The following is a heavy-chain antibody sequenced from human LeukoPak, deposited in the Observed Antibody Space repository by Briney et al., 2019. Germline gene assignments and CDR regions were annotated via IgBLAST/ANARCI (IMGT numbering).Heavy chain of an antibody. CDR2: ISSSSSYI. CDR1: GFTFSSYS. V-gene: IGHV3-21*01. D-gene: IGHD2-21*02. J-gene: IGHJ4*02. Sequence: GGSLRLSCAASGFTFSSYSMNWVRQAPGKGLEWVSSISSSSSYIYYADSVKGRFTISRDNAKNTLYLQMNSPRAEDTALYYCAKVMGYCGVDCYPDYWGQGSLVTVSS. CDR3: AKVMGYCGVDCYPDY.